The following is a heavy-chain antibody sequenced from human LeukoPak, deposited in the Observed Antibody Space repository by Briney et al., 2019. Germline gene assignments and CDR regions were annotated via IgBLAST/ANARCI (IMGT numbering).Heavy chain of an antibody. V-gene: IGHV3-74*01. D-gene: IGHD1-14*01. CDR3: VTQQGGNPAY. CDR2: ITSDGSST. CDR1: GLTFSSHW. Sequence: GGSLRLSCAASGLTFSSHWMHWVRQAPGKGLVWVSRITSDGSSTTYADSVKGRFTISRDNAKNMLYLQVNSLRAEDTAVYYCVTQQGGNPAYWGQGTLVTVSS. J-gene: IGHJ4*02.